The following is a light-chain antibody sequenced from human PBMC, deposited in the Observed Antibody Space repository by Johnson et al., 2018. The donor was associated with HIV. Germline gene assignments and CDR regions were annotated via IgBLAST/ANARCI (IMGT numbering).Light chain of an antibody. J-gene: IGLJ1*01. CDR3: ATWDSSLSAYV. Sequence: QSVLTQPPSVSAAPRQKVTISCSGSSSNIGKNYVSWYRRLPGTAPKLLIYDNDKRPSGIPDRFSASTSGSSATLGIPGLPTGDEADYYCATWDSSLSAYVFGPGTKVTIL. CDR2: DND. CDR1: SSNIGKNY. V-gene: IGLV1-51*01.